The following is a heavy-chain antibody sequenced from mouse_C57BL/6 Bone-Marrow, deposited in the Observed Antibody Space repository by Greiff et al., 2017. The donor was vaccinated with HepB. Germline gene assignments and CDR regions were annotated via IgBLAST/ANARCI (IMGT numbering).Heavy chain of an antibody. Sequence: EVQGVESGGGLVKPGGSLKLSCAASGFTFSDYGMHWVRQAPEKGLEWVAYISSVSSTIYYADTVKGRFTISRDNAKNTLFLQMTSLRSEDTAMYYCSRLYDYDAMDYWGQGTSVTVSS. CDR2: ISSVSSTI. J-gene: IGHJ4*01. CDR3: SRLYDYDAMDY. CDR1: GFTFSDYG. D-gene: IGHD2-3*01. V-gene: IGHV5-17*01.